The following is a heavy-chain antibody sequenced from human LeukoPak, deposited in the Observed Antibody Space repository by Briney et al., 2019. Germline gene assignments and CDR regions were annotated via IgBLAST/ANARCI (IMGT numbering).Heavy chain of an antibody. CDR1: GFTFSSYG. CDR3: AEVRGYSGYDPKDY. CDR2: IRYDGSNK. J-gene: IGHJ4*02. Sequence: GGSLRLSCAASGFTFSSYGMHWVRQAPGKGLEWVAFIRYDGSNKYYADSVKGRFTISRDNSENTLYLQMNSLRAEDTAVYYCAEVRGYSGYDPKDYWGQGTLVTVSS. V-gene: IGHV3-30*02. D-gene: IGHD5-12*01.